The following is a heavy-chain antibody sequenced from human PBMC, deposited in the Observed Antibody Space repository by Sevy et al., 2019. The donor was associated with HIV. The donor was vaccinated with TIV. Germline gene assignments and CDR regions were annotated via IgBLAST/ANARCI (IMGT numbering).Heavy chain of an antibody. Sequence: GGSLRLSCAASGFTFSDYYMSWIRQAPGKGLEWGSDISSGSTYTKYADSVKGRFTISRDNAKNSLYLQMNSLRVEDTAIYYCAIDRRNYAGQYFDYWGQGTLVTVSS. CDR2: ISSGSTYT. CDR1: GFTFSDYY. D-gene: IGHD1-7*01. J-gene: IGHJ4*02. CDR3: AIDRRNYAGQYFDY. V-gene: IGHV3-11*06.